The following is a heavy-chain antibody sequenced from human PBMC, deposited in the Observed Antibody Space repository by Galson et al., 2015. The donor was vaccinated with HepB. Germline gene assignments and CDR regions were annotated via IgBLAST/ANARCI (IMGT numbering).Heavy chain of an antibody. CDR3: ARGGSSSWTYYYYYGMDV. Sequence: SLRLSCAASGFTFSSYWMSWVRQAPGKGLEWVANIKQDGSEKYYVDSVKGRFTISRDNAKNSLYLQMNSLRAEDTAVYYCARGGSSSWTYYYYYGMDVWGQGTTVTVSS. D-gene: IGHD6-13*01. CDR1: GFTFSSYW. J-gene: IGHJ6*02. V-gene: IGHV3-7*03. CDR2: IKQDGSEK.